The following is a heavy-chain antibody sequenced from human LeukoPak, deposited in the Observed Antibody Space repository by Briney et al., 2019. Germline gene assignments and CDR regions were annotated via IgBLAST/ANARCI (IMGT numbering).Heavy chain of an antibody. CDR2: ISPTGGST. CDR3: ARTAARRFDH. D-gene: IGHD6-6*01. CDR1: GYTFPSYF. V-gene: IGHV1-46*01. J-gene: IGHJ4*02. Sequence: ASVKVSCKASGYTFPSYFMHWVRQAPGQGLEWMGIISPTGGSTTYAQKFQGRVTMTRDTSTSTVYMELSSLRSDDTAVYYCARTAARRFDHWGQGTLVTVSS.